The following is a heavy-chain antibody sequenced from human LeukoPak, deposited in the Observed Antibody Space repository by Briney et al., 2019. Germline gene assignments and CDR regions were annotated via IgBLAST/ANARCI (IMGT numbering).Heavy chain of an antibody. J-gene: IGHJ4*02. CDR3: ARVPYCSGSYYNKGDDY. CDR2: INHSGST. V-gene: IGHV4-34*01. CDR1: GGSFSGYY. Sequence: SETLSLTCAVYGGSFSGYYWSWIRQPPGKGLEWIGEINHSGSTNYNPSLKRRVTISVDTSKNQFSLKRSSVTAADTAVYYCARVPYCSGSYYNKGDDYWGQGTLVTVSS. D-gene: IGHD3-10*01.